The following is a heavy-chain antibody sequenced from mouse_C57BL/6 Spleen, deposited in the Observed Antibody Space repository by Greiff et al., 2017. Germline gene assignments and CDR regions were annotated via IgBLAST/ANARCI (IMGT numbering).Heavy chain of an antibody. V-gene: IGHV1-7*01. CDR3: ARWETSRGLDLDY. Sequence: QVQLQQSGAELAKPGASVKLSCKASGYTFTSYWMHWVKQRPGQGLEWIGYINPSSGYTKYNQKFKDKATLTADKYSSTAYMQLSSLTSEDAAVYYWARWETSRGLDLDYWGKGTTLTVAS. J-gene: IGHJ2*01. CDR1: GYTFTSYW. D-gene: IGHD3-1*01. CDR2: INPSSGYT.